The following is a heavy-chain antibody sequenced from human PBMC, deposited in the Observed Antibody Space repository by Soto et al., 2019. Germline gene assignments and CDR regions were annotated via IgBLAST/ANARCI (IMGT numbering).Heavy chain of an antibody. CDR3: AKDVDTAVVSLSMGVSYYYGMDV. CDR1: GFTFSSYA. J-gene: IGHJ6*02. D-gene: IGHD5-18*01. Sequence: HPGGSLRLSCAASGFTFSSYAMNWVRQAPGKGLEWVSVISGSGGNTYYADSVKGRFTISRDNSKNTLYLQMNSLRAEDTAVYYCAKDVDTAVVSLSMGVSYYYGMDVWGQGTTVTVSS. V-gene: IGHV3-23*01. CDR2: ISGSGGNT.